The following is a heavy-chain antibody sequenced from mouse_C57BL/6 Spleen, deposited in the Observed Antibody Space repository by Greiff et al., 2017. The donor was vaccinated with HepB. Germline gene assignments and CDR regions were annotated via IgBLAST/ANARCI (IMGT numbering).Heavy chain of an antibody. Sequence: VQLQESGAELVRPGTSVKVSCKASGYAFTNYLIEWVKQRPGQGLEWIGVINPGSGGTNYNEKFKGKATLTADKSSSTAYMQLSSLTSEDSAVYFCARWGTSGDYWGQGTSVTVSS. D-gene: IGHD6-1*01. J-gene: IGHJ4*01. V-gene: IGHV1-54*01. CDR2: INPGSGGT. CDR1: GYAFTNYL. CDR3: ARWGTSGDY.